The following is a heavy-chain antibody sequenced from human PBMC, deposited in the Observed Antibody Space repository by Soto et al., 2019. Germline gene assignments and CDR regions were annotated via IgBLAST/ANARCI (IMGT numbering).Heavy chain of an antibody. Sequence: QVHLQESGPGLVKPSQTLSLTCTVSGDSISSGGYYWSWIRQNPEKGLEWIGYIYYTGNSYNNPSLNSRVTISVDTSKNQFSLKLSSVTAADTAVYYCARDGQWLKRGFDSWGQGTLVTVSS. D-gene: IGHD3-22*01. CDR3: ARDGQWLKRGFDS. J-gene: IGHJ4*02. CDR1: GDSISSGGYY. CDR2: IYYTGNS. V-gene: IGHV4-31*03.